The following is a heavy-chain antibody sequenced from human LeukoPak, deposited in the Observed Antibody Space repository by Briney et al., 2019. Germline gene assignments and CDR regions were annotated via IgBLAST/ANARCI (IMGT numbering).Heavy chain of an antibody. Sequence: SETLSLTCTVSGGSISSSSYYWGWIRQPPGKGLEWIGEIYHSGSTNYNPSLKSRVTISVDKSKNQFSLKLSSVTAADTAVYYCARAGYSSSWSLFDYWGQGTLVTVSS. CDR3: ARAGYSSSWSLFDY. D-gene: IGHD6-13*01. V-gene: IGHV4-39*07. CDR1: GGSISSSSYY. J-gene: IGHJ4*02. CDR2: IYHSGST.